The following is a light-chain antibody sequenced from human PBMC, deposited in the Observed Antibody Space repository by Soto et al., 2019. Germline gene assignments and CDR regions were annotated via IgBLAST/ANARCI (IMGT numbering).Light chain of an antibody. V-gene: IGLV8-61*01. J-gene: IGLJ1*01. CDR1: SGSVSTANN. CDR2: RTS. Sequence: QTVVTQESSFSVSPAGIVTRTNVLISGSVSTANNPLGYQQTPGQAPRTLSHRTSTRSSGVPDRFCGFILGNKAALTTTGAQADDESDYYCALFMGEGISVFGTGTKVT. CDR3: ALFMGEGISV.